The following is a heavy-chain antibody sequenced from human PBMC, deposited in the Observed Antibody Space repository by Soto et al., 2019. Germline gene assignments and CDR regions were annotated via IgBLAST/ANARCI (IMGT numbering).Heavy chain of an antibody. J-gene: IGHJ3*02. V-gene: IGHV5-51*01. CDR3: AMSSGWYGRSRYDAFDI. D-gene: IGHD6-19*01. CDR1: GYSFTSYW. CDR2: IYPGDSDT. Sequence: GESLKISCKGSGYSFTSYWIGWVRQMPGKGLEWMGIIYPGDSDTRYSPSFQGQVTISADKSISTAYLQWSSLKASDTAMYYCAMSSGWYGRSRYDAFDIWGQGTMVTVSS.